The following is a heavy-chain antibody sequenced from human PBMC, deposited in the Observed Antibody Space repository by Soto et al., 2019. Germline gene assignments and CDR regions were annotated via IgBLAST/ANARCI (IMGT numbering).Heavy chain of an antibody. J-gene: IGHJ4*02. CDR3: ARLALRYFDWLPQYYFDY. Sequence: GASVKVSCKASGYTFTSYAMHWVRQAPGQRLEWMGWINAGNGNTKYSQKFQGRVTITRDTSASTAYMELSSLRSEDTAMYYCARLALRYFDWLPQYYFDYWGQGTLVTVSS. V-gene: IGHV1-3*01. D-gene: IGHD3-9*01. CDR1: GYTFTSYA. CDR2: INAGNGNT.